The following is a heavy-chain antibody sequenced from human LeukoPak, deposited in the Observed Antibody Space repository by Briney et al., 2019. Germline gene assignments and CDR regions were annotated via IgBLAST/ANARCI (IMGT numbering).Heavy chain of an antibody. CDR3: AKDPGDYDLDH. D-gene: IGHD4-17*01. J-gene: IGHJ4*02. CDR2: ISYDGSNK. V-gene: IGHV3-30*18. CDR1: GFTFRSCG. Sequence: GKTLRLSCAASGFTFRSCGMHWVRQAPGKGLEWVAVISYDGSNKYYVDSVKGRFTIYRDNSKNTLYLQTNSLRAEDTAVYYCAKDPGDYDLDHWGQGTLVTVSS.